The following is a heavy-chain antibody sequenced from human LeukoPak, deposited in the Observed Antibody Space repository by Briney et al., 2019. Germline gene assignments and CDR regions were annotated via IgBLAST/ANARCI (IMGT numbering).Heavy chain of an antibody. V-gene: IGHV4-4*07. Sequence: KPSETLSLTCTVSGGSISSYYWSWIRQPAGKGLEWIGRIYTSGSTNYNPSLKSRVTMSVDTSKNQFSLKLSSVTAADTAVYYCAREPGRNGDYCYDYWGRGTLVTVSS. CDR3: AREPGRNGDYCYDY. CDR2: IYTSGST. CDR1: GGSISSYY. J-gene: IGHJ4*02. D-gene: IGHD4-17*01.